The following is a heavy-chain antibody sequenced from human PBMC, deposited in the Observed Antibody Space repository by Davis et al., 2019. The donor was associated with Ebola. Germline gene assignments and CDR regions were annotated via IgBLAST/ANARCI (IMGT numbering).Heavy chain of an antibody. CDR2: MNPNSGNT. Sequence: ASVKVSCKASGYTFTSYDINWVRQATGQGLEWMGWMNPNSGNTGYAQKFQGRVTMTRNTSISTAYMELSSLRSEDTAVYYCAADLAIAAAGTLGYYYGMDVWGQGTTVTVSS. V-gene: IGHV1-8*01. CDR1: GYTFTSYD. J-gene: IGHJ6*02. D-gene: IGHD6-13*01. CDR3: AADLAIAAAGTLGYYYGMDV.